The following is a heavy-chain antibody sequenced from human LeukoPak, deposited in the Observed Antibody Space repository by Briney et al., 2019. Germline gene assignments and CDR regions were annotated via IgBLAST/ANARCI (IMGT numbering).Heavy chain of an antibody. V-gene: IGHV4-4*07. CDR3: ARVAGAMARRGIDP. Sequence: SETLSLTCTVSGDSISRYSWNWIRQPAGKELEWIGRIYTSGSSNYNPSLKSRVTISVDTSKNQFSLKLSSVTAADTAVYYCARVAGAMARRGIDPWGQGTLVTVSS. CDR2: IYTSGSS. CDR1: GDSISRYS. J-gene: IGHJ5*02. D-gene: IGHD1-26*01.